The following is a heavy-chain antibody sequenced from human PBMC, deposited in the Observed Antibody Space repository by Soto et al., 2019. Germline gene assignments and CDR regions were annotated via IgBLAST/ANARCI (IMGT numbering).Heavy chain of an antibody. Sequence: GGSLRLSCAASGCTFSSYAMSWVRQAPGKGLEWVSAISGSGGSTYYADSVKGRFTISRDNSKNTLYLQMNSLRAEDTAVYYCAKEDYGDYVRGGYLFDPWGQGTLVTVSS. J-gene: IGHJ5*02. V-gene: IGHV3-23*01. CDR1: GCTFSSYA. CDR2: ISGSGGST. CDR3: AKEDYGDYVRGGYLFDP. D-gene: IGHD4-17*01.